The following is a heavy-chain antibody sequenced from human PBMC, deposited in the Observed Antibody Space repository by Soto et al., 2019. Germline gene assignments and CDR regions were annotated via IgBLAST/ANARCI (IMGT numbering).Heavy chain of an antibody. J-gene: IGHJ3*02. CDR1: GYTLTELS. Sequence: ASVKVSCKVSGYTLTELSMHWVRQAPGKGLEWMGGFDPEDGETIYAQKFQGRVTMTEDTSTDTAYMELSSLRSEDTAVYYCANVGRGWGQVNAFGIWGQGTMVTVSS. V-gene: IGHV1-24*01. D-gene: IGHD3-10*01. CDR3: ANVGRGWGQVNAFGI. CDR2: FDPEDGET.